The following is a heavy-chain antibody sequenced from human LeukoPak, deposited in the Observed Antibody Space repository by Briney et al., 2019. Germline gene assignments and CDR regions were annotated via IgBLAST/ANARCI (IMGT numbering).Heavy chain of an antibody. D-gene: IGHD4/OR15-4a*01. Sequence: ASVKVSCKASGGTFSSYAISWVRQATGQGLEWMGWMNPNSGNTGYAQKFQGRVTMTRNTSISTAYMELSSLRSEDTAVYYCARYGAGAVDYWGQGTLVTVSS. CDR1: GGTFSSYA. CDR3: ARYGAGAVDY. V-gene: IGHV1-8*02. CDR2: MNPNSGNT. J-gene: IGHJ4*02.